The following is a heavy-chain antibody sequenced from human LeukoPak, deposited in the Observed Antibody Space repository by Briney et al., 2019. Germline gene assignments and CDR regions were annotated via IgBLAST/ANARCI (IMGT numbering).Heavy chain of an antibody. CDR2: ISWNSGRT. V-gene: IGHV3-9*01. CDR3: ARYPNPCVSYGIFDH. CDR1: GFTFDDYA. D-gene: IGHD1-26*01. Sequence: GRSLRLSCVASGFTFDDYALYWVRQAPGKGLEWVSSISWNSGRTAYADSVKGRFTVSRDNARNSLFLEMNSLRSEDTAFYYCARYPNPCVSYGIFDHWGQGTLVTVSS. J-gene: IGHJ4*02.